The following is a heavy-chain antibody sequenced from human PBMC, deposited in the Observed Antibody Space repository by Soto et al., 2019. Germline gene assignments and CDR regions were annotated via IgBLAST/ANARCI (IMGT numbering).Heavy chain of an antibody. Sequence: EVKLVESGGGLVQPGGSLRLSCAASGFIFTDYWMSWVRQAPGKGLEWVANIREDGSQIYYVDSVRGRFTLFRDNAQNSLDLPMNRLRAEDTGVYFWARDTVSRRGDVFDIWGQGTLGHVSS. CDR2: IREDGSQI. V-gene: IGHV3-7*01. CDR1: GFIFTDYW. D-gene: IGHD4-17*01. J-gene: IGHJ3*02. CDR3: ARDTVSRRGDVFDI.